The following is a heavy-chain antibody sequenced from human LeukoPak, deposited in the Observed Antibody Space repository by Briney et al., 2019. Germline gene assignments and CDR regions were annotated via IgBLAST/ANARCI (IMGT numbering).Heavy chain of an antibody. CDR3: ARGYSYAYYFDY. V-gene: IGHV4-31*03. Sequence: SETLSLTCTVSGGSISSGGYYWSWIRQHPGQGLEWIGYIYYSGSTYYNPSLKSRVTISVDTSKNQFSLKLSSVTAADTAVYYCARGYSYAYYFDYWGQGTLVTVSS. J-gene: IGHJ4*02. CDR1: GGSISSGGYY. D-gene: IGHD5-18*01. CDR2: IYYSGST.